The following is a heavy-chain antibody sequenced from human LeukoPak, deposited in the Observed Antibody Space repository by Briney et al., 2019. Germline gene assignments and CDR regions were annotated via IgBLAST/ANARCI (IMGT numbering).Heavy chain of an antibody. CDR3: ARDLTYSSGWYWFDP. D-gene: IGHD6-19*01. J-gene: IGHJ5*02. Sequence: ASVKVSCKASAHTFTGDYMHWVRQAPGQGLEWMGRINPDSGGTKYAQKFQGRVTMTRDTSISTAYSEPSRLRFDDTAMYYCARDLTYSSGWYWFDPWGQGTLVTVSS. CDR2: INPDSGGT. CDR1: AHTFTGDY. V-gene: IGHV1-2*06.